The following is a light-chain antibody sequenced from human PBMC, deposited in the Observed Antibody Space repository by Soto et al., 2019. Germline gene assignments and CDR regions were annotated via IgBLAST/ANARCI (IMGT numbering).Light chain of an antibody. J-gene: IGLJ1*01. CDR1: SSNIGAGYD. V-gene: IGLV1-40*01. CDR3: QSYDSSLSGSEV. CDR2: GNS. Sequence: QSVLTQPPSVSGAPGQRVTTSCTGSSSNIGAGYDVHWYQQLPGTAPKLLIYGNSNRPSGVPDRFSGSKSGTSASLAITGLQAEDEADYYCQSYDSSLSGSEVFGTGTKLTVL.